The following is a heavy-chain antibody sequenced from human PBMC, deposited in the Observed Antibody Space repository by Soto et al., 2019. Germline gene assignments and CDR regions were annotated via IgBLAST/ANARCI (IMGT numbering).Heavy chain of an antibody. J-gene: IGHJ5*02. CDR3: ARPFYGSVPGGWFDP. Sequence: ASVKVSCKASGYTFTSYGISWVRQAPGQGLEWMGWISAYNGNTNYAQKLQGRVTMTTETSTSTAYLELRSLRSDDTAVYYCARPFYGSVPGGWFDPWGQGTLVTVAS. D-gene: IGHD3-10*01. CDR1: GYTFTSYG. CDR2: ISAYNGNT. V-gene: IGHV1-18*04.